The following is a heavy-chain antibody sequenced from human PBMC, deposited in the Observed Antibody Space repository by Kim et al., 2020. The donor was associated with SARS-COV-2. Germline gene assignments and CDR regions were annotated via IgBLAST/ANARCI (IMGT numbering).Heavy chain of an antibody. Sequence: SVKVSCKASGGTFSSYAISWVRQAPGQGLEWMGGIIPIFGTANYVQKFQGRVTITADESTSTAYMELSSLRSEDTAVYYCARGHGVRGVIIMGYNWFDPRGQGTLVTVSS. CDR3: ARGHGVRGVIIMGYNWFDP. D-gene: IGHD3-10*01. V-gene: IGHV1-69*13. J-gene: IGHJ5*02. CDR2: IIPIFGTA. CDR1: GGTFSSYA.